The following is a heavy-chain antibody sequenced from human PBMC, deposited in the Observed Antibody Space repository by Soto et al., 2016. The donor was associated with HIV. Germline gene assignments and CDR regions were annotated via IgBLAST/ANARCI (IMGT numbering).Heavy chain of an antibody. D-gene: IGHD1-26*01. J-gene: IGHJ5*01. CDR3: ARGGATILNWLDS. Sequence: EVQLVESGGGLVQPGESLRLSCAASGFTFNSYAMHWVRQAPGKGLEYVSVITSSGASTYYSDSVKGRFTVSRDNSKNILYLQMGSLIPEDTAIYFCARGGATILNWLDSVGPRTPRXSSPQ. CDR1: GFTFNSYA. V-gene: IGHV3-64*07. CDR2: ITSSGAST.